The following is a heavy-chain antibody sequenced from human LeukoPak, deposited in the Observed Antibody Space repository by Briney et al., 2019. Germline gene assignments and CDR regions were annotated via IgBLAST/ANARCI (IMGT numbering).Heavy chain of an antibody. V-gene: IGHV3-23*01. CDR1: GFTFHIYA. CDR3: ARGGSGSYPDFDY. J-gene: IGHJ4*02. Sequence: GGSLRLSCAASGFTFHIYAMNWVRQAPGKGLEWVSAINGGGDGTYYADSVRGRFTIYRDNSKNTLYLQMNSLRAEDTAVYYCARGGSGSYPDFDYWGQGTLVTVSS. D-gene: IGHD3-10*01. CDR2: INGGGDGT.